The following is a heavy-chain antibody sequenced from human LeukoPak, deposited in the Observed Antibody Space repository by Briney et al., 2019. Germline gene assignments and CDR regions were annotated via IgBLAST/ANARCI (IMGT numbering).Heavy chain of an antibody. V-gene: IGHV4-39*07. CDR1: GGSISSSSYY. J-gene: IGHJ4*02. Sequence: KPSETLSLTCAVSGGSISSSSYYWDWIRQPPGKGLEWIASIYYSGSTYYNPSLKSRVTISVDTSKNQFSLRLSSVTAADTAVYYCARVTGYMIEDYFDYWGQGTLVTVSS. CDR2: IYYSGST. CDR3: ARVTGYMIEDYFDY. D-gene: IGHD3-22*01.